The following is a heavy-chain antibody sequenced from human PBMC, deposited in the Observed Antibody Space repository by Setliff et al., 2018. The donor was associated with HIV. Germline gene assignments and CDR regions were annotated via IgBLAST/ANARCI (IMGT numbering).Heavy chain of an antibody. CDR1: GGSFSGYY. CDR2: INHSGST. Sequence: AETLSLTCAVYGGSFSGYYWSWIRQPPGKGLEWIGEINHSGSTNYNPSLKSRVTISVDTSKNQFSLKLSSVTAADTAVYYCARGELLYYYYYGMDVWGQGTTVTVSS. CDR3: ARGELLYYYYYGMDV. J-gene: IGHJ6*02. D-gene: IGHD1-26*01. V-gene: IGHV4-34*01.